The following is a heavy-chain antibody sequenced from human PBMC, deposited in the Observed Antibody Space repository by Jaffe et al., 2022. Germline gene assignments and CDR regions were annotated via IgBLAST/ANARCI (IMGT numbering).Heavy chain of an antibody. D-gene: IGHD2-15*01. V-gene: IGHV3-21*01. CDR3: ARSGGSCYSSWCYFDY. J-gene: IGHJ4*02. CDR1: GFTFSSYS. Sequence: EVQLVESGGGLVKPGGSLRLSCAASGFTFSSYSMNWVRQAPGKGLEWVSSISSSSSYIYYADSVKGRFTISRDNAKNSLYLQMNSLRAEDTAVYYCARSGGSCYSSWCYFDYWGQGTLVTVSS. CDR2: ISSSSSYI.